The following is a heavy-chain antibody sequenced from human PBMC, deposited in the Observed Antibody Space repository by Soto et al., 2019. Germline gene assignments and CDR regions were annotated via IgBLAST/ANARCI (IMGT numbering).Heavy chain of an antibody. J-gene: IGHJ5*02. Sequence: GTSAKVSCKASGYTFTRYTMNWVRQAPGQRLEWMGWINPDNGNTKSSQKFQDRVIITRDTSASTAYMDLSSPRSEDTAVYYCARGIATGQLDPWGQGTLVTVSS. CDR2: INPDNGNT. D-gene: IGHD2-15*01. CDR3: ARGIATGQLDP. CDR1: GYTFTRYT. V-gene: IGHV1-3*01.